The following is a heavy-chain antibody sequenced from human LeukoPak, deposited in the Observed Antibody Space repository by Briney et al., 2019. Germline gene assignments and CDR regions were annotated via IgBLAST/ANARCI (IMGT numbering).Heavy chain of an antibody. D-gene: IGHD6-13*01. CDR1: GLTFSSYT. J-gene: IGHJ4*02. Sequence: PGGSLRLSCAASGLTFSSYTMGWVRKAPGKGREWVSDISGNGGRTYYADSVKGRFTISRDNSKNTLYLQMNSLRAEDTAVYYCAKAGGASWYLYWGQGTLVTVSS. V-gene: IGHV3-23*01. CDR3: AKAGGASWYLY. CDR2: ISGNGGRT.